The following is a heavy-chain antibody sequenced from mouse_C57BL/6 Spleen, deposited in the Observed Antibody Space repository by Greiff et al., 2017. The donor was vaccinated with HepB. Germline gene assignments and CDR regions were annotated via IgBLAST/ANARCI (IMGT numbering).Heavy chain of an antibody. Sequence: EVKLVESGPELVKPGASVKISCKASGYSFTDYNMNWVKQSNGKSLEWIGVINPNYGTTSYNQKFKGKATLTVDQSSSTAYMQLNSLTSEDSAVYYCAKGNGNYMAWFAYWGQGTLVTVSA. D-gene: IGHD2-1*01. CDR2: INPNYGTT. V-gene: IGHV1-39*01. CDR1: GYSFTDYN. J-gene: IGHJ3*01. CDR3: AKGNGNYMAWFAY.